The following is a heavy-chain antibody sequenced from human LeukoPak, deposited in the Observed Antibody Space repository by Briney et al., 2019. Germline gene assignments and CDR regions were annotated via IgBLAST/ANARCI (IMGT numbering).Heavy chain of an antibody. J-gene: IGHJ4*02. V-gene: IGHV1-8*01. D-gene: IGHD2-15*01. CDR3: ARAGGYCGRISCPYYFDY. Sequence: ASVKVSCKASGYTFTSYDINWVRQATGQGLEWMGWMNPNSGNTGYAQKFQGRVTMTRNTSISTAYMELSSLRPEDTAVYDCARAGGYCGRISCPYYFDYWGQGSLVAVSS. CDR2: MNPNSGNT. CDR1: GYTFTSYD.